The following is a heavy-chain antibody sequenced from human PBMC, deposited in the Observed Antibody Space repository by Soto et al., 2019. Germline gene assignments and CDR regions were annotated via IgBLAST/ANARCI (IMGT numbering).Heavy chain of an antibody. J-gene: IGHJ4*02. CDR3: GGYSSGWYGVYYFDY. CDR2: ISSSSSYI. CDR1: GFTFSSYS. Sequence: EVQLVESGGGLVKPGGSLRLSCAASGFTFSSYSMNWVRQAPGKGLEWVSSISSSSSYIYYADSVKGRFTISRDNAKNSLYLQRNSLRAEDTAVYYCGGYSSGWYGVYYFDYWGQGTLVTVSS. V-gene: IGHV3-21*01. D-gene: IGHD6-19*01.